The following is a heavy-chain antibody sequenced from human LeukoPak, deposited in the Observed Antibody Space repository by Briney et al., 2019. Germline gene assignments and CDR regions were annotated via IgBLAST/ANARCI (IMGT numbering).Heavy chain of an antibody. J-gene: IGHJ4*02. CDR1: GFTFSSYG. Sequence: GGSLRLSCAASGFTFSSYGMHWVRRAPGKGLEWVAVISYDGSNKYYADSVKGRFTISRDNSKNTLYLQMNSLRAEDTAVYYCAKDSGYWGQGTLVTVSS. D-gene: IGHD3-10*01. V-gene: IGHV3-30*18. CDR2: ISYDGSNK. CDR3: AKDSGY.